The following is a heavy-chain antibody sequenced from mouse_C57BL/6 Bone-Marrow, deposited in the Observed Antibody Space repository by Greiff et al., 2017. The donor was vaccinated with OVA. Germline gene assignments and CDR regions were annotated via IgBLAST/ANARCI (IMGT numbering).Heavy chain of an antibody. CDR3: AQGYPFAY. V-gene: IGHV1-19*01. D-gene: IGHD3-1*01. CDR2: INPYNGGT. J-gene: IGHJ3*01. CDR1: GYTFTDYY. Sequence: VHVKQSGPVLVKPGASVKMSCKASGYTFTDYYMNWVKQSHGKSLEWIGVINPYNGGTSYNQKFKGKATLTVDKSSSTAYMELNSLTSEDSAVYYCAQGYPFAYWGQGTLVTVSA.